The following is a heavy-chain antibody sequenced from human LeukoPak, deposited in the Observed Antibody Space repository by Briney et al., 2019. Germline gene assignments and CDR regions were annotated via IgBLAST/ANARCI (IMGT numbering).Heavy chain of an antibody. CDR1: GFSFSDYY. V-gene: IGHV3-11*06. J-gene: IGHJ3*02. D-gene: IGHD6-13*01. CDR3: ARDGKAAAVDAFDI. Sequence: GGSLRLSCAVSGFSFSDYYMSWIRQAPGKGLEWVSYISSSSSYTNYADSVKGRFTISRDNAKNSLNLQMNSLRAEDTAVYYCARDGKAAAVDAFDIWGQGTMVTVSS. CDR2: ISSSSSYT.